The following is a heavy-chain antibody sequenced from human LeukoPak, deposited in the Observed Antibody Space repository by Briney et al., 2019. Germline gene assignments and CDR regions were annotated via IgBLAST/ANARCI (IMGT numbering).Heavy chain of an antibody. J-gene: IGHJ4*02. D-gene: IGHD2-21*01. CDR2: ISSSSSYI. CDR1: GFIFSDYS. CDR3: ARRIGPDY. Sequence: TGGSLRLSCAASGFIFSDYSMSWVRQAPGKGLEWVSSISSSSSYIYYADSVKGRFTISRDNAKNSLYLQMNSLRAEDTAVYYCARRIGPDYWGQGTLVTVSS. V-gene: IGHV3-21*01.